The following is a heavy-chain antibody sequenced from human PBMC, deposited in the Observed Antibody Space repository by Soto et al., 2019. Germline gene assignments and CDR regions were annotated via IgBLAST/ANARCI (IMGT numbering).Heavy chain of an antibody. J-gene: IGHJ4*02. CDR3: AKEKKKTIYMVRGETDY. Sequence: PGGSLRLSCAASGFTFSSYGMHWVRQAPGKGLEWVAVISYDGSNKYYADSVKGRFTISRDNSKNTLYLQMNSLRAEDTAVYYCAKEKKKTIYMVRGETDYWGQGTLVTVSS. D-gene: IGHD3-10*01. CDR2: ISYDGSNK. V-gene: IGHV3-30*18. CDR1: GFTFSSYG.